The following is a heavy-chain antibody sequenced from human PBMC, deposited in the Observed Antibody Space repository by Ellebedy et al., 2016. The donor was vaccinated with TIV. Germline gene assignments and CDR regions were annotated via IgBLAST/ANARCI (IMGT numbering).Heavy chain of an antibody. CDR2: IIPIFGTA. D-gene: IGHD3-10*01. V-gene: IGHV1-69*13. Sequence: SVKVSCXASGGTFSSYAISWVRQAPGQGLEWMGGIIPIFGTANYAQKFQGRVTITADESTSTAYMELSSLRSEDTAVYYCARVMVWFGELYRYYYYGMDVWGQGTTVTVSS. CDR3: ARVMVWFGELYRYYYYGMDV. J-gene: IGHJ6*02. CDR1: GGTFSSYA.